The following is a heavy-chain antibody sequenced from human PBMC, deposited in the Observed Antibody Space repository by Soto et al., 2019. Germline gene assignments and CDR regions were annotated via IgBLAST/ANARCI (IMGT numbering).Heavy chain of an antibody. CDR1: GFTFSTYG. CDR2: IWYDGSNK. D-gene: IGHD6-19*01. V-gene: IGHV3-33*01. Sequence: QVQLVESGGGVVQPRRSLRLSCAASGFTFSTYGMHWVRQAPGKGLEWVAVIWYDGSNKYYADSVKGRFTISRDNSENTLYLLMNSLRGEDTAVYYCARMGPGGWYEDYWGQGTLVTVSS. CDR3: ARMGPGGWYEDY. J-gene: IGHJ4*02.